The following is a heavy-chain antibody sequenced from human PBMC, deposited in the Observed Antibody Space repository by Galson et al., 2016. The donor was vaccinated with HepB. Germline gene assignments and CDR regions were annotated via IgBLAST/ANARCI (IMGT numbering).Heavy chain of an antibody. J-gene: IGHJ3*01. Sequence: QSGAEVKKHGESLRISCKGSGYSFTNYWISWVRQMPGKGLEWMGRIDPSVSYIDYSPSFQGHVTISVDKSFSTAYLQWSSLKASDTAMYYCTRRMAMSWAAFDVWGQGTMVTVSS. CDR2: IDPSVSYI. CDR3: TRRMAMSWAAFDV. D-gene: IGHD2-8*01. CDR1: GYSFTNYW. V-gene: IGHV5-10-1*01.